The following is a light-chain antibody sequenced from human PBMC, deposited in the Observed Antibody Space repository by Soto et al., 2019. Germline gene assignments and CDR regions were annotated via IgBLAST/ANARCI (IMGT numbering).Light chain of an antibody. Sequence: EIVLTQSPAALSLSPGERVTLSCWASQSVGSTLNWYQQRPGQAPRLLIYDTSIRATGIPARFSGSGSGTEFTLTISSLQPDDFATYYCQQYNNYSTFGQGTKVDIK. CDR1: QSVGST. CDR3: QQYNNYST. J-gene: IGKJ1*01. V-gene: IGKV3-15*01. CDR2: DTS.